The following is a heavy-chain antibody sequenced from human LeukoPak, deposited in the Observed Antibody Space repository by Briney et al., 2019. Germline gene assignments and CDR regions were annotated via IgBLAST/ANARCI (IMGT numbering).Heavy chain of an antibody. V-gene: IGHV3-21*01. J-gene: IGHJ4*02. CDR3: ARIGLGRDAYNSFDY. Sequence: GGSLSLSCAASGFTFSNYDMTWVRQAPGKGLEWVSSISATTIYRFSAGSVRGRFTISRDNVENSLYLHMNDLRREDTAVYYCARIGLGRDAYNSFDYWGQGTLVIVSS. D-gene: IGHD5-24*01. CDR2: ISATTIYR. CDR1: GFTFSNYD.